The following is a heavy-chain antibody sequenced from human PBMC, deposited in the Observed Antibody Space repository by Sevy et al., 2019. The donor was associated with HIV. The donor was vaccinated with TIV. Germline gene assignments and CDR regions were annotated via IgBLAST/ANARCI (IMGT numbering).Heavy chain of an antibody. V-gene: IGHV4-31*03. Sequence: SETLSLTCTVSGGSISSGGYYWSWIRQHPGKGLEWIGYIYYGGSTYYNPSLKSRVTISVDTSNNQFSLKLSSVTAADTAVYYCARRDSSVYDAFDIWGQGTMVTVSS. CDR1: GGSISSGGYY. CDR2: IYYGGST. D-gene: IGHD3-22*01. J-gene: IGHJ3*02. CDR3: ARRDSSVYDAFDI.